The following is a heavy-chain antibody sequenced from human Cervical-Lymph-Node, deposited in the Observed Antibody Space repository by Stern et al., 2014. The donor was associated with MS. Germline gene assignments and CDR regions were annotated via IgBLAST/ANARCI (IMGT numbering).Heavy chain of an antibody. J-gene: IGHJ6*02. CDR3: ARSQDIVVVSAATVEGYYYFGMDV. V-gene: IGHV4-39*01. CDR1: GGSMKSRSYY. CDR2: VYYDGST. Sequence: QVQLQESGPGLVKPSGTLSLTCTISGGSMKSRSYYWVWIRQPPGKGLEWIGSVYYDGSTYYNPSLTSRVTNSEDKSKNQFSLQLSSATAADTAVYYCARSQDIVVVSAATVEGYYYFGMDVWGQGTTVTVSS. D-gene: IGHD2-2*01.